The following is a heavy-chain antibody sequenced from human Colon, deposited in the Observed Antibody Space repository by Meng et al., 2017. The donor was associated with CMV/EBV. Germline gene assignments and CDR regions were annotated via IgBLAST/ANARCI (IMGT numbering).Heavy chain of an antibody. CDR2: KSFDGSIE. D-gene: IGHD3-16*01. J-gene: IGHJ4*02. V-gene: IGHV3-30-3*01. Sequence: GWSLRLSCEGSGFIFSAYAMHWVRQAPGKGLEWLAVKSFDGSIEYHADSVKGRFFISRDNSKSTVYLQMDSLRSDDTAVYYCARDRLGGIDYWGQGTLVTVSS. CDR1: GFIFSAYA. CDR3: ARDRLGGIDY.